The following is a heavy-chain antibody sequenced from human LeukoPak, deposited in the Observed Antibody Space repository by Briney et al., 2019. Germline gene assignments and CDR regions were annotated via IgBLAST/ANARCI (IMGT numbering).Heavy chain of an antibody. CDR1: GGSISSSSYY. CDR2: IYYSGST. CDR3: ARHRGDSPWFDP. V-gene: IGHV4-39*01. Sequence: PSETLSLTCTVSGGSISSSSYYWGWIRQPPGKGLEWIGSIYYSGSTYYNPSLKSRVTISVDTSKNQFSLKLSSVTAADTAVYYCARHRGDSPWFDPWGQGTLVTVSS. D-gene: IGHD3-10*01. J-gene: IGHJ5*02.